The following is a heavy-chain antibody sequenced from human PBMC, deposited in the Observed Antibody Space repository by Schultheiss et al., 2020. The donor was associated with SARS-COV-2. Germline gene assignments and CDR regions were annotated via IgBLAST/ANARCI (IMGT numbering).Heavy chain of an antibody. J-gene: IGHJ6*02. CDR3: ARSPPLRNGGMDV. Sequence: GGSLRLSCAASGFTFSSYSMNWVRQAPGKGLEWVSSISSSSSYIYYADSVKGRFTISRDNAKNSLYLQMNSLRAEDTAVYYCARSPPLRNGGMDVWGQGTTVTVAS. CDR1: GFTFSSYS. D-gene: IGHD1-1*01. V-gene: IGHV3-21*01. CDR2: ISSSSSYI.